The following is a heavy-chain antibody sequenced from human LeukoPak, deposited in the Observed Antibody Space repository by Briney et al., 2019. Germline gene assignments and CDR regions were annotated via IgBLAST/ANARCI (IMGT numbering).Heavy chain of an antibody. J-gene: IGHJ3*02. CDR3: ARDTLMTTVTTASDAFDI. CDR1: GGSISNYY. V-gene: IGHV4-59*01. CDR2: IHYSGST. D-gene: IGHD4-17*01. Sequence: SETLSLTRTVSGGSISNYYWSWIRQPPGKGLEWIGYIHYSGSTNYNPPLKSRIIISVDTSKNQFSLKLSSVTAADTAVYYCARDTLMTTVTTASDAFDIWGQGTMVTVSS.